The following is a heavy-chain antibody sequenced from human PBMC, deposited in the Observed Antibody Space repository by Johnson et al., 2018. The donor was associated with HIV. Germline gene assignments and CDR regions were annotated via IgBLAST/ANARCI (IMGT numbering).Heavy chain of an antibody. CDR1: GFTV. CDR2: IYSGGST. V-gene: IGHV3-66*02. Sequence: VQLVESGGGLVKPGGSLRLSCVASGFTVRKGLEWVSVIYSGGSTYYADSVKGRFTISRDNSKNTLYLQMNSLRAEDTAVYYCARVNHAFDIWGQGTMVTVSS. J-gene: IGHJ3*02. CDR3: ARVNHAFDI.